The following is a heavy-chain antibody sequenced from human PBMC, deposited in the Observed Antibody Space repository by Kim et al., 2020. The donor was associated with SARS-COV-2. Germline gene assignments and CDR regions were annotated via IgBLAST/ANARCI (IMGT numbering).Heavy chain of an antibody. V-gene: IGHV1-69*13. D-gene: IGHD3-22*01. J-gene: IGHJ4*01. Sequence: SVKVSCKASGGTFNSYAISWVRQAPGQGLEWMGGIIPIVDTANYAQKFQGRVSITADESTTTVYMDLSSLKYEDTAVYYCARGPFDSDISGSYLADYF. CDR2: IIPIVDTA. CDR1: GGTFNSYA. CDR3: ARGPFDSDISGSYLADYF.